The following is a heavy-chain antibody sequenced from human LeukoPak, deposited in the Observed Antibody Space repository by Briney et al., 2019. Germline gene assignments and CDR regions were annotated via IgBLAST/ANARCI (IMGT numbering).Heavy chain of an antibody. CDR3: AREDYGDYRAFDP. V-gene: IGHV3-33*01. J-gene: IGHJ5*02. D-gene: IGHD4-17*01. CDR2: IWYDGSNK. CDR1: GITFSSYG. Sequence: GGSLRLSCAASGITFSSYGMHWVRQAPGKGLEWVAVIWYDGSNKYYADSVKGRFTISRDNSKNTLYLQMNSLRAEDTAVYYCAREDYGDYRAFDPWGQGTLVTVSS.